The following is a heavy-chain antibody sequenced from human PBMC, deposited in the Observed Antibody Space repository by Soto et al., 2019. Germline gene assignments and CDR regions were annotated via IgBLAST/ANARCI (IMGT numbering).Heavy chain of an antibody. D-gene: IGHD6-19*01. J-gene: IGHJ3*02. CDR3: ARQSQWLAHDAFDI. CDR1: GYSFTSYW. V-gene: IGHV5-10-1*01. CDR2: IDPSDSYT. Sequence: LGESLKISCKGSGYSFTSYWISWVRQMPGKGLEWMGRIDPSDSYTNYSPSFQGHVTISADRSISTAYLQWSSLKASDTAMYYCARQSQWLAHDAFDIWGQGTMVTVSS.